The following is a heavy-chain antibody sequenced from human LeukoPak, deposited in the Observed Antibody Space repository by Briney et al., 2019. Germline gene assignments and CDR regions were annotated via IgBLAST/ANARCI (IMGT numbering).Heavy chain of an antibody. V-gene: IGHV3-30-3*01. CDR3: AREAVGVAGTRYYGMDV. Sequence: GGSLRLSCAASGFTFSSYAMHWVRQAPGKGLEWVAVISYDGSNKYYADSVKGRFTISRDNSKNTLYLQMNSLRAEDTAVYYCAREAVGVAGTRYYGMDVWGQGTTVTVSS. J-gene: IGHJ6*02. D-gene: IGHD6-19*01. CDR1: GFTFSSYA. CDR2: ISYDGSNK.